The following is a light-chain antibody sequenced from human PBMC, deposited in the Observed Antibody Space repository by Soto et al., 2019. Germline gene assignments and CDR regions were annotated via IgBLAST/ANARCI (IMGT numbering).Light chain of an antibody. CDR1: QGISNY. CDR3: LQDYNYPWT. CDR2: GAT. V-gene: IGKV1-6*01. J-gene: IGKJ1*01. Sequence: ATQITQSPSSRSASVGDRVTISCRASQGISNYLAWYQQRPGKAPKLLIFGATTLQSGVPSRFSASGSGPDFTLTISSLQPEDFATYYCLQDYNYPWTFGQGTKVDIK.